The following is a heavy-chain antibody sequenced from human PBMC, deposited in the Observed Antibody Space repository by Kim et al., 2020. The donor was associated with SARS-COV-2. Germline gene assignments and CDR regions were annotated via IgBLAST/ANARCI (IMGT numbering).Heavy chain of an antibody. Sequence: SETLSLTCAVYGGSFSGYYWSWIRQPPGKGLEWIGEINHSGSTNYNPSLKSRVTISEDTSKNQFSLNLRSVTAADTAVYYCTRGPKQLLVRDYYYYAMDVCGQGTTVTVSS. CDR2: INHSGST. CDR1: GGSFSGYY. D-gene: IGHD6-13*01. CDR3: TRGPKQLLVRDYYYYAMDV. J-gene: IGHJ6*02. V-gene: IGHV4-34*01.